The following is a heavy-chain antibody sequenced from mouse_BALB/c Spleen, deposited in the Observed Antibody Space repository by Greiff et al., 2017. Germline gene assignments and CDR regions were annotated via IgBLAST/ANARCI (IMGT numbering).Heavy chain of an antibody. J-gene: IGHJ3*01. CDR2: ISSGGSYT. D-gene: IGHD1-2*01. CDR3: ARRDYGYMFAY. Sequence: EVNVVESGGGLVKPGGSLKLSCAASGFTFSSYTMSWVRQTPEKRLEWVATISSGGSYTYYPDSVKGRFTISRDNAKNTLYLQMSSLKSEDTAMYYCARRDYGYMFAYWGQGTLVTVSA. CDR1: GFTFSSYT. V-gene: IGHV5-6-4*01.